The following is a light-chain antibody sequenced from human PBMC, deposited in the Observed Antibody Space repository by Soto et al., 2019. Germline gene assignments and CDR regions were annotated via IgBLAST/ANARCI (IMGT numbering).Light chain of an antibody. Sequence: QSALTQPASVSGSPGQSITISCTGTSSDVGGYNYVSWYQQCPGKAPKLMIYGVTNRPSGVSNRFSGSKTGNTASLIISGLQAEDEAYYYCFSHRGGDSHVFGTGTKVTVL. V-gene: IGLV2-14*01. CDR1: SSDVGGYNY. J-gene: IGLJ1*01. CDR2: GVT. CDR3: FSHRGGDSHV.